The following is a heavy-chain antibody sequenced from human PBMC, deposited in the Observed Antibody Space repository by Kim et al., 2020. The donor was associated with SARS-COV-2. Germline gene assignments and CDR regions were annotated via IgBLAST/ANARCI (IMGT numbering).Heavy chain of an antibody. CDR2: INHSGST. CDR1: GGSFSGYY. J-gene: IGHJ6*02. CDR3: ARAPMVRGGLLYYYYGMDV. D-gene: IGHD3-10*01. V-gene: IGHV4-34*01. Sequence: SETLSLTCAVYGGSFSGYYWSWIRQPPGKGLEWIGEINHSGSTNSNPSLKSRVTISVDTSKNQFSLKLSSVTAADTAVYYCARAPMVRGGLLYYYYGMDVWGQGTTVTVSS.